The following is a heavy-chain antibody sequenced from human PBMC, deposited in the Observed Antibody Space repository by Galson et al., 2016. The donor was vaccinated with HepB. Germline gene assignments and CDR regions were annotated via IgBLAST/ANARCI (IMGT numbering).Heavy chain of an antibody. V-gene: IGHV4-39*01. CDR2: IDYSGRT. CDR1: GGSINSNTSY. D-gene: IGHD5-18*01. J-gene: IGHJ6*02. CDR3: VSHTSIQLWSLAPYGLDV. Sequence: ETLSLTCTVSGGSINSNTSYWGWVRQPPKKGLEWIGSIDYSGRTYYNPSLKSRVTISVDTSKNQVSLKLTSVSAADTAMYYCVSHTSIQLWSLAPYGLDVWGQGTTVTVPS.